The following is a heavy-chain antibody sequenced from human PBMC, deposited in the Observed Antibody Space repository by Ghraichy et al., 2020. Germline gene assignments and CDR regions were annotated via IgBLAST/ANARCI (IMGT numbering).Heavy chain of an antibody. J-gene: IGHJ6*02. CDR1: GFSFSSHG. D-gene: IGHD3-3*01. CDR3: ARVNTIFGVGTNYYYGMDV. V-gene: IGHV3-33*01. CDR2: IWHDGNNK. Sequence: GESLNISCAASGFSFSSHGTHWVRQAPGKGLEGVAVIWHDGNNKDYADSVKGRFTISRDNSKNTLYLQMNSLRAEDTAVYYCARVNTIFGVGTNYYYGMDVWGQGTTVTVSS.